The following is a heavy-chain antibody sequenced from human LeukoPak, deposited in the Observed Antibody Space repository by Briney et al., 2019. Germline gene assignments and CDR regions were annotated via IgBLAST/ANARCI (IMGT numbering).Heavy chain of an antibody. D-gene: IGHD6-25*01. V-gene: IGHV3-21*01. CDR2: ISSSSSYI. CDR3: AGHHPGSGDGMDV. CDR1: GFTFSSYS. Sequence: GGSLRLSCAASGFTFSSYSMNWVRQAPGKGLEWVSSISSSSSYIYYADSVKGRFTISRDNAKNSLYLQMNSLRAEDTAVYYCAGHHPGSGDGMDVWGQGTTVTVSS. J-gene: IGHJ6*02.